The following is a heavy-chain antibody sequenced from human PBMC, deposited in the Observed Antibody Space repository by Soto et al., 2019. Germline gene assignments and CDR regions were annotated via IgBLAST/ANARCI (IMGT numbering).Heavy chain of an antibody. V-gene: IGHV4-59*08. CDR3: ARRYGYYFDY. D-gene: IGHD4-17*01. J-gene: IGHJ4*02. Sequence: PSETLSRTCTVSGGSISSYDWSWIRQPPGKGLEWIGYIYYSGSTNYNPSLKSRVTISVDTSKNQLSLKLSSMTAADTAVYYCARRYGYYFDYWGQGTLVTVSS. CDR1: GGSISSYD. CDR2: IYYSGST.